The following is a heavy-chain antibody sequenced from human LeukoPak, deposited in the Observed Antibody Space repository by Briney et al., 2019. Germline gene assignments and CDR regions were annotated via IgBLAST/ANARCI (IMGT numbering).Heavy chain of an antibody. V-gene: IGHV5-51*01. CDR2: IYPGDSDT. D-gene: IGHD6-19*01. CDR3: ARRSPIAVAGENWFDP. Sequence: GESLKISCKGSGYSFTSYWIGWVRQMPGKGLEWMGIIYPGDSDTRYSPSFQGQVTISADKSISTAYLQWSSLKAWDTATYYCARRSPIAVAGENWFDPWGQGTLVTVSS. J-gene: IGHJ5*02. CDR1: GYSFTSYW.